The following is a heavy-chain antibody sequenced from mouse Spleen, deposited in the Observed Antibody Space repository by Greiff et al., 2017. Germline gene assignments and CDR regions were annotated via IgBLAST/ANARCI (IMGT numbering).Heavy chain of an antibody. D-gene: IGHD1-1*02. CDR3: TRYGGNYPYFDY. CDR2: IDPETGGT. J-gene: IGHJ2*01. Sequence: VQLQQSGAELVRPGASVTLSCKASGYTFTDYEMHWVKQTPVHGLEWIGAIDPETGGTAYNQKFKGKAILTADKSSSTAYMELRSLTSEDSAVYYCTRYGGNYPYFDYWGQGTTLTVSS. CDR1: GYTFTDYE. V-gene: IGHV1-15*01.